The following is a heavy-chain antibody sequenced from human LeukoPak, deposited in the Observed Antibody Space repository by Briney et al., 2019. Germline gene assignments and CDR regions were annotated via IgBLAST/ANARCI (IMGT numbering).Heavy chain of an antibody. J-gene: IGHJ4*02. CDR2: IYYNGNT. CDR3: ARIRSSGSHFDY. D-gene: IGHD6-6*01. Sequence: PSETLSLSCTVSGDSIRSGLYYWSWIRKHPGRGLEWIAYIYYNGNTYFNPSLKSRITISVDTSKNQFSLKLNSVTAADTAVYYCARIRSSGSHFDYWGQGTLVTVSS. CDR1: GDSIRSGLYY. V-gene: IGHV4-31*03.